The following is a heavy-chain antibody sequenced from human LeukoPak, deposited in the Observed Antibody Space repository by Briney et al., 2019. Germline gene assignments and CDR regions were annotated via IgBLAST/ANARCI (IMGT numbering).Heavy chain of an antibody. Sequence: KTSETLSLTCAVYGGSFSGYYWSWIRQPPGKGLEWIGEINHSGSTNYNPSFKSRVTISVDTSKNQFSLKLSSVTAADTAVYYCARVHSSGYPDYWGQGTLVTVSS. CDR1: GGSFSGYY. J-gene: IGHJ4*02. CDR3: ARVHSSGYPDY. V-gene: IGHV4-34*01. CDR2: INHSGST. D-gene: IGHD3-22*01.